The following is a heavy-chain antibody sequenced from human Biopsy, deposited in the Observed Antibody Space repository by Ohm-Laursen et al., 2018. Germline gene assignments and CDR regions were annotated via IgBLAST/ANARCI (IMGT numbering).Heavy chain of an antibody. CDR2: IFYRGST. D-gene: IGHD3-22*01. CDR3: ARDYDTSGYYYVS. Sequence: PSETLSLTCTVSGGSISNNNYYWGWIRQPPGKGLEWIGSIFYRGSTHYKPSLKSRVNISVDTSKNLFSLKLNSVTAADTAVYYCARDYDTSGYYYVSWGQGTLVTVSS. V-gene: IGHV4-39*01. CDR1: GGSISNNNYY. J-gene: IGHJ5*02.